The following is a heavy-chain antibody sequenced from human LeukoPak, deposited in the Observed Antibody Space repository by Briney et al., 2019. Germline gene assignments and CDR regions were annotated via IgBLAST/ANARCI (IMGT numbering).Heavy chain of an antibody. CDR2: IYHSGST. CDR3: ARRDSGTYAY. CDR1: GGSISSGGYS. D-gene: IGHD3-10*01. V-gene: IGHV4-30-2*01. Sequence: SETLSLTCAVSGGSISSGGYSWSRIRQPPGKGLEWIGYIYHSGSTYYNPSLKSRVTISVDRSKNQFSLKVSSVTAADTAVYYCARRDSGTYAYWGQGILVTVSS. J-gene: IGHJ4*02.